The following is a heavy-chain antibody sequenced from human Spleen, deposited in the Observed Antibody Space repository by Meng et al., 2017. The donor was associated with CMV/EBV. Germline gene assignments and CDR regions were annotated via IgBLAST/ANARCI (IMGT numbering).Heavy chain of an antibody. D-gene: IGHD1-1*01. Sequence: SETLSLTCTVSGGSISSNSYYWGWIRQPPGKGLEWIGSNYYSRTTYYNQFLESRITISVHTSKNEFSLQLHSVTAADTAVYYCARRRGQLLRADNWFGPWGQGTLVTVSS. CDR3: ARRRGQLLRADNWFGP. CDR2: NYYSRTT. J-gene: IGHJ5*02. CDR1: GGSISSNSYY. V-gene: IGHV4-39*01.